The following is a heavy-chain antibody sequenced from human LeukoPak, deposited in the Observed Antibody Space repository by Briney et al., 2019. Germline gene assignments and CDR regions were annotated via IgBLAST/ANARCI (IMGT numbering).Heavy chain of an antibody. CDR1: GFTFSSYG. CDR3: ALSGRGYFSWDY. J-gene: IGHJ4*02. V-gene: IGHV3-23*01. Sequence: GGSLRLSCAASGFTFSSYGMSWVRQAPGKGLEWVSAISGSGGSTYYADSVKGRFTISRDNSKNTLYLQMNSLRAEDTAVYYCALSGRGYFSWDYWGQGTLVTVSS. CDR2: ISGSGGST. D-gene: IGHD1-26*01.